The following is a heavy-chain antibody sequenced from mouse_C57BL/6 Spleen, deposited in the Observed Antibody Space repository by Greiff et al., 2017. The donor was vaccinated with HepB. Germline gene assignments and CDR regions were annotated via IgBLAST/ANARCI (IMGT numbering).Heavy chain of an antibody. CDR2: IDPSDSYT. CDR3: ARSDDGYWGFAY. D-gene: IGHD2-3*01. V-gene: IGHV1-69*01. Sequence: QVQLQQPGAELVMPGASVKLSCKASGYTFTSYWMHWVKQRPGQGLEWIGEIDPSDSYTNYNQKFKGKSTLTVDKSSSTAYMQLSSLTSEDSAVYYCARSDDGYWGFAYWGQGTLVTVSA. CDR1: GYTFTSYW. J-gene: IGHJ3*01.